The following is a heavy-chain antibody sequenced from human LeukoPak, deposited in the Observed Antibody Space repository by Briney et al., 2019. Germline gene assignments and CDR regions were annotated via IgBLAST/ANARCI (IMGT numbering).Heavy chain of an antibody. CDR2: IYYSGST. Sequence: SETLSLTCAVYGGSFSGYYWSWIRQPPGKGLEWIGYIYYSGSTNYNPSLKSRVTISVDTSKNQFSLKLSSVTAADTAVYYCARHVYRGGAPGYWGQGTLVTVSS. J-gene: IGHJ4*02. CDR3: ARHVYRGGAPGY. D-gene: IGHD2-21*01. V-gene: IGHV4-59*08. CDR1: GGSFSGYY.